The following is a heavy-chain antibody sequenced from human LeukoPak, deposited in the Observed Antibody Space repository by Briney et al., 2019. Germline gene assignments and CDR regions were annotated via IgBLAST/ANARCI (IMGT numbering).Heavy chain of an antibody. Sequence: GGSLRLSCAASGFTVSSNYMSWVRQAPGKGLEWVSVIYSGGSTYYADSVKGRFTISRDNSKNTLYLQMNSLRAEDTAAYYCARDTRRIQLSSFDPWGQGTLVTVSS. D-gene: IGHD5-18*01. J-gene: IGHJ5*02. CDR3: ARDTRRIQLSSFDP. CDR1: GFTVSSNY. CDR2: IYSGGST. V-gene: IGHV3-66*02.